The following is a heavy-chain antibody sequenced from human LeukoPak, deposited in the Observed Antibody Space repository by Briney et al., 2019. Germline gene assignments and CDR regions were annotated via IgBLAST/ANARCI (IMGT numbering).Heavy chain of an antibody. D-gene: IGHD1-1*01. J-gene: IGHJ4*02. CDR3: ARWSNWVFDY. V-gene: IGHV4-59*01. CDR1: NGSISSYY. Sequence: SETLSLTCTVSNGSISSYYWSWIRQPPGKGLEWIGYIYSIGSTNYNPSLKSRVTISVDTSKNHFFLKLSSVTAADTAVYYCARWSNWVFDYWGQGTLVTVSS. CDR2: IYSIGST.